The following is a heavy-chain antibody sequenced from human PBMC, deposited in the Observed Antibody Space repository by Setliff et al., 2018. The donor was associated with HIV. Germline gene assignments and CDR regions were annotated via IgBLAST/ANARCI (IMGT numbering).Heavy chain of an antibody. D-gene: IGHD2-2*01. CDR3: ARHRSGYCNPNSCHI. J-gene: IGHJ4*02. Sequence: SETLSLTCTVSGGSISNTNFYGGGLRQPPGKGLEWIGNIVYSGTTYYSPSLRSRRTMSGDTSKNQFSLRLASVTAADTAIYYCARHRSGYCNPNSCHIWGQGTLVTVSS. CDR2: IVYSGTT. CDR1: GGSISNTNFY. V-gene: IGHV4-39*01.